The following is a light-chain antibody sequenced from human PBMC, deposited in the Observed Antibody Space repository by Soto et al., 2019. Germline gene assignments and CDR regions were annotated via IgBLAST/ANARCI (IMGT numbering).Light chain of an antibody. CDR2: LGS. J-gene: IGKJ1*01. Sequence: GMRASISCRSSQSLLHSNGYNYLDWYLQKPGQSPQLLIYLGSNRASGVPDRFSGSGSGTDFTLKISRVEAEDVGVYYCMQALQTPNTFGQGTKVDIK. V-gene: IGKV2-28*01. CDR1: QSLLHSNGYNY. CDR3: MQALQTPNT.